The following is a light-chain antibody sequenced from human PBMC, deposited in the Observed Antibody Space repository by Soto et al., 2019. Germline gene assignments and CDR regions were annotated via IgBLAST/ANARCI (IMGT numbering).Light chain of an antibody. CDR3: LQLDTFPLA. Sequence: IQLTHSPSSLSASVGDRDTITCPASQGISSYLAWYQQKPGKASALLIYAASALQSGGPSRFSGSGSGTDFTLTISSLQPEDFATYYCLQLDTFPLAFRGGTMVEIK. CDR2: AAS. V-gene: IGKV1-9*01. CDR1: QGISSY. J-gene: IGKJ4*01.